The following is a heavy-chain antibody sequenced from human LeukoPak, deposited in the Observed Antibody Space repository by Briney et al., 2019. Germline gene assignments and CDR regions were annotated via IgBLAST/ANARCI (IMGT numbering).Heavy chain of an antibody. CDR1: GGSMSGSNYY. Sequence: PSETLSLTCAVSGGSMSGSNYYWGWIRQPPGKGLEWIGSRHYSGTAYYNLSLKSRVVISVDTSKNQFSLNLSSVTAADTAVYYCATDQYYYDYNGYYSWFDPWGQGTLVTVSS. V-gene: IGHV4-39*07. J-gene: IGHJ5*02. D-gene: IGHD3-22*01. CDR2: RHYSGTA. CDR3: ATDQYYYDYNGYYSWFDP.